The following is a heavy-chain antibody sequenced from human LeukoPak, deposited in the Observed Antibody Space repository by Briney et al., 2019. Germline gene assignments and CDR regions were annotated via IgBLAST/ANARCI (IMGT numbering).Heavy chain of an antibody. CDR2: ISHSGST. J-gene: IGHJ4*02. CDR3: ARLGLWTMTDTVEDY. Sequence: PSETLSLTCTVSGFSISSGYYWGWIRPPPGKGLEWIGSISHSGSTYYNPSLKSRVTISVDTSKNQFSLKLSSVTAADTAVYYCARLGLWTMTDTVEDYWGQGTLVTISP. V-gene: IGHV4-38-2*02. D-gene: IGHD4/OR15-4a*01. CDR1: GFSISSGYY.